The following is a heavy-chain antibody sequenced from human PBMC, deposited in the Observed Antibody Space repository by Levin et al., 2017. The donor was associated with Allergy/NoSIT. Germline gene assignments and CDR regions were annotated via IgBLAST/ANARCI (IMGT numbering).Heavy chain of an antibody. J-gene: IGHJ4*02. Sequence: GESLKISCKGSGYSFTSYWIGWVRQMPGKGLEWMGIIYPGDSDTRYSPSFQGQVTISADKSISTAYLQWSSLKASDTAMYYCARPYYYGSGSYYRNDYYFDYWGQGTLVTVSS. CDR2: IYPGDSDT. V-gene: IGHV5-51*01. CDR1: GYSFTSYW. CDR3: ARPYYYGSGSYYRNDYYFDY. D-gene: IGHD3-10*01.